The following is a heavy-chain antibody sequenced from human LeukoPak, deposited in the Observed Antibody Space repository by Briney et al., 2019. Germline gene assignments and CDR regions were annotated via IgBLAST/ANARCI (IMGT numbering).Heavy chain of an antibody. D-gene: IGHD6-19*01. CDR2: VYSSGST. CDR3: ARHLGVGACSSGWYDF. V-gene: IGHV4-39*01. J-gene: IGHJ4*02. Sequence: SETLSLTCLVSGASVSSRSYYWGWIRQPPGKGLEWIGNVYSSGSTYYKPSVESRVTISVDTSKNQFSLRLTSVTAADTAVYYCARHLGVGACSSGWYDFWGQGTLVTVSS. CDR1: GASVSSRSYY.